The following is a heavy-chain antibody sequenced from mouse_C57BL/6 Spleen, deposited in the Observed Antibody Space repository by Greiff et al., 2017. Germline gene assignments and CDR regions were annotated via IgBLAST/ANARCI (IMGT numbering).Heavy chain of an antibody. CDR2: IHPNSGST. CDR1: GYTFTSYW. D-gene: IGHD1-1*01. V-gene: IGHV1-64*01. CDR3: ARPLYYGSSPFDY. J-gene: IGHJ2*01. Sequence: VQLQQPGAELVKPGASVKLSCKASGYTFTSYWMHWVKQRPGQGLEWIGMIHPNSGSTNYNEKFKSKATLTVDKSSSTAYMQLSSLTSEDSAVYYCARPLYYGSSPFDYWGQGTTLTVSS.